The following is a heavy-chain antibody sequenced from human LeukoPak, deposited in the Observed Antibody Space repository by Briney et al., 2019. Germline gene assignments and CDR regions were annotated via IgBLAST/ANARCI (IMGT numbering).Heavy chain of an antibody. CDR1: GFGLGSYN. CDR2: ISFNGNDK. CDR3: ARVYGGEMDY. V-gene: IGHV3-30*04. Sequence: GGSLRLSCAASGFGLGSYNMYWVRQAPGKGLEWVTLISFNGNDKKYADSVKGRFTVSRDNSRNTVFLQMNSLRPEDTALYYGARVYGGEMDYWGQGTQVTVTS. D-gene: IGHD2-8*01. J-gene: IGHJ4*02.